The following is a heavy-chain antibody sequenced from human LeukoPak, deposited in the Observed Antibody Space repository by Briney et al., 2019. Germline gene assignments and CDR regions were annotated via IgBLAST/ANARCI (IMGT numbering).Heavy chain of an antibody. Sequence: GGSLRLSCAASGFTFSNYEMNWVRQAPGKGLEWVSYISTSGSTIYYADSVKGRFTISRDNGKSSLYLQMNSLRAEDTAVYYCARPLTPGDYVDYWGQGTLVTVSS. CDR1: GFTFSNYE. J-gene: IGHJ4*02. V-gene: IGHV3-48*03. CDR3: ARPLTPGDYVDY. D-gene: IGHD4-17*01. CDR2: ISTSGSTI.